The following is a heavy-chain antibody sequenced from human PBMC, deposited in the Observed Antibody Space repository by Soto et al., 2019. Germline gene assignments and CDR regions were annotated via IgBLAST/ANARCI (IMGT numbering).Heavy chain of an antibody. CDR2: MNPNSGNT. CDR1: GYTFTSYD. Sequence: QVQLVQSGAEVKKPGASVKVSCKASGYTFTSYDINWVRQATGQGLEWMGWMNPNSGNTGYAQKFRGRVTMTRNTSISTAYMELSSLRSEDTAVYYCARGIVVVPAAMFVGTRWFDPWGQGTLVTVSS. V-gene: IGHV1-8*01. D-gene: IGHD2-2*01. CDR3: ARGIVVVPAAMFVGTRWFDP. J-gene: IGHJ5*02.